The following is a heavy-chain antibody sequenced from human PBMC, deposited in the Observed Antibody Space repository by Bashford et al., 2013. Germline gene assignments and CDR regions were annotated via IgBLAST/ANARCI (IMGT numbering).Heavy chain of an antibody. CDR3: ASTYCTNGVCYYYYYYGMDV. J-gene: IGHJ6*02. Sequence: SVKVSCKASGGTFSSYAISWVRQAPGQGLEWMGGIIPIFGTANYAQKFQGRVTITADESTSTAYMELSSLRSEDTAVYYCASTYCTNGVCYYYYYYGMDVWGQGTTVTVSS. D-gene: IGHD2-8*01. V-gene: IGHV1-69*13. CDR1: GGTFSSYA. CDR2: IIPIFGTA.